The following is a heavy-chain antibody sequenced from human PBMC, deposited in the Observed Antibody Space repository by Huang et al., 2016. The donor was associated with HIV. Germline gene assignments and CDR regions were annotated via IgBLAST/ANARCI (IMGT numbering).Heavy chain of an antibody. CDR1: GFTFSSYA. J-gene: IGHJ4*02. V-gene: IGHV3-23*01. CDR2: NSGRGVST. CDR3: AKGEFVGESYFDQ. D-gene: IGHD3-10*01. Sequence: VQLLESGGGLVQPGGSRRLSCAPSGFTFSSYARSWVRQAPGKGLEWVSTNSGRGVSTYHADSGKGRFTTSRDNSEKMLYLQMHTLRAEDTAVYYCAKGEFVGESYFDQWGQGTLVTVSS.